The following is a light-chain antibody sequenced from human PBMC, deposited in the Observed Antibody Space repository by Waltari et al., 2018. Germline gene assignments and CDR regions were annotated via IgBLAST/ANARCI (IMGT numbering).Light chain of an antibody. CDR3: QQYYNTPWT. J-gene: IGKJ1*01. V-gene: IGKV4-1*01. CDR2: WAS. CDR1: QSVLYSSNSNNY. Sequence: DIVMTQSPDSLAVSLGERAIINCKSSQSVLYSSNSNNYLGWYKQKPGQPPKLLIYWASTRQSGVPDRFSGSGSGTDFTLTISSLQAEDVAVYYCQQYYNTPWTFGQGTTV.